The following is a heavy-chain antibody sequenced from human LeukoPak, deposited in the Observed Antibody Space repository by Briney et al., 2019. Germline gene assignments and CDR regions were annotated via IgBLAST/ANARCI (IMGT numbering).Heavy chain of an antibody. V-gene: IGHV1-69*13. D-gene: IGHD3-3*01. CDR3: ASSGVVSTNYYVMDV. J-gene: IGHJ6*02. CDR1: GGTFSNFA. Sequence: ASVKVSCKASGGTFSNFAISWVRQAPGQGLEWMGGIIPIFGTANYAQKFQGRVTITADESTGTVYMELSSLRSEDTATYYCASSGVVSTNYYVMDVWGQGTTVTVSS. CDR2: IIPIFGTA.